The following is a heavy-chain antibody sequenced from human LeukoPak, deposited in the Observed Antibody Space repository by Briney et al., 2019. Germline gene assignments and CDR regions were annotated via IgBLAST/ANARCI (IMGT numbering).Heavy chain of an antibody. Sequence: GGSLRLSCAASGFAFSDYWMTWVRQAPGKGLEWVANIKRDGSEIYYSDFLKGRFTISRDNAKNSLYLQMNSLRAEDTAVYYCARGGTYCNGDCPPAYCGQGTLVTVSS. D-gene: IGHD2-21*02. V-gene: IGHV3-7*01. J-gene: IGHJ4*02. CDR1: GFAFSDYW. CDR2: IKRDGSEI. CDR3: ARGGTYCNGDCPPAY.